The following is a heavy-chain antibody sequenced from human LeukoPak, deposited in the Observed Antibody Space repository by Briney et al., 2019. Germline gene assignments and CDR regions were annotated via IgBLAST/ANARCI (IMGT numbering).Heavy chain of an antibody. Sequence: ASVKVSCKASGYTFTSYGISWVRQAPGQGLERMGWISAYNGNTNYAQKLQGRVTMTTDTSTSTAYMELRSLRSDDTAVYYCARSGFLEGMHHYYYMDVRGKGTTVTVSS. J-gene: IGHJ6*03. CDR3: ARSGFLEGMHHYYYMDV. V-gene: IGHV1-18*01. CDR1: GYTFTSYG. D-gene: IGHD3-3*01. CDR2: ISAYNGNT.